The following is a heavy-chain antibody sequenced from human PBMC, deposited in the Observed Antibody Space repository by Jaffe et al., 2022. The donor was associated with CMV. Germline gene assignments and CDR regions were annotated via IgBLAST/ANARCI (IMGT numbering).Heavy chain of an antibody. CDR1: GYTFTSYG. CDR3: ARDREGDCGTNGVCYTGWFDP. CDR2: ISAYNGNT. Sequence: QVQLVQSGAEVKKPGASVKVSCKASGYTFTSYGISWVRQAPGQGLEWMGWISAYNGNTNYAQKLQGRVTMTTDTSTSTAYMELRSLRSDDTAVYYCARDREGDCGTNGVCYTGWFDPWGQGTLVTVSS. V-gene: IGHV1-18*01. J-gene: IGHJ5*02. D-gene: IGHD2-8*01.